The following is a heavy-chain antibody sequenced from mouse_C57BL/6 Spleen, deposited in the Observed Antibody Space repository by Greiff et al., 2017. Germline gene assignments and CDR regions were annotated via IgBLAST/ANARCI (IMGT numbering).Heavy chain of an antibody. J-gene: IGHJ2*01. CDR3: ARLAVVARDY. V-gene: IGHV1-61*01. Sequence: QVQLQQPGAELVRPGSSVKLSCKASGYTFTSYWMDWVKQRPGQGLEWIGNIYPSDSETHYNQKFKDKATLTVDKSSSTAYMQLSSLTSEDSAVYYCARLAVVARDYWGQGTTLTVSS. CDR2: IYPSDSET. CDR1: GYTFTSYW. D-gene: IGHD1-1*01.